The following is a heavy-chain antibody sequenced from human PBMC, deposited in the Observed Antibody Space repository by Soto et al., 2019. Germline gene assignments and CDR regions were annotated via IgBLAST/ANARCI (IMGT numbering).Heavy chain of an antibody. CDR3: VKDFRRYTNGLDV. Sequence: EVQLVESGGGLVEPGKSLRLSCVVSGFTYEDFAMHWVRQAPGKGLEWVSGISWNSASTGYADSVTGRFTIYRDNAKNSLYLQMRNLTGDDTAMYYCVKDFRRYTNGLDVWGPGTSVTVSS. J-gene: IGHJ6*02. D-gene: IGHD5-18*01. CDR1: GFTYEDFA. CDR2: ISWNSAST. V-gene: IGHV3-9*01.